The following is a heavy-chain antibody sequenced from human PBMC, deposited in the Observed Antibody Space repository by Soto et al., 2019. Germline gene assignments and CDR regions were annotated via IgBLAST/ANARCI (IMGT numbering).Heavy chain of an antibody. D-gene: IGHD2-2*01. J-gene: IGHJ4*02. Sequence: GGSLRLSCAASGFTFSSYAMHWVRQAPGKGLEWVAVISYDGSNKYYADSVKGRFTISRDNSKNTLYLQMNSLRAEDTAVYYCARGPRYIVVVPAAPFDYWGQGTLVTVSS. V-gene: IGHV3-30-3*01. CDR1: GFTFSSYA. CDR3: ARGPRYIVVVPAAPFDY. CDR2: ISYDGSNK.